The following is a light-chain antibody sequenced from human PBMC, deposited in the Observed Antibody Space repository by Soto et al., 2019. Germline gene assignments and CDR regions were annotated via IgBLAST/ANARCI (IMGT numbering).Light chain of an antibody. CDR2: NNN. CDR3: ASWDDNLNGPLL. J-gene: IGLJ2*01. CDR1: SSNIGRNS. V-gene: IGLV1-44*01. Sequence: QSVLTQPPSASGTPGQRVTISCSGGSSNIGRNSVSWYQQVPGTAPKLIIFNNNERPSGIPGRFSGCKSGASASLAIVGLQSEDEADYFCASWDDNLNGPLLFCGGTKLTVL.